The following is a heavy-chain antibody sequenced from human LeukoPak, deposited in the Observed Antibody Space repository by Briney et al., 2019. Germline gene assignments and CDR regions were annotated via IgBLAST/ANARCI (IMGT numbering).Heavy chain of an antibody. V-gene: IGHV3-53*01. D-gene: IGHD4-23*01. J-gene: IGHJ4*02. CDR1: GFTVSSNY. CDR2: IYSGGST. CDR3: AKDLGSVVTPPSLDS. Sequence: GGSLRLSCAASGFTVSSNYMSWVRQAPGKGLEWVSVIYSGGSTYYADSVKGRFTISRDNSKNTLYLQMNSLRAEDTAVYYCAKDLGSVVTPPSLDSWGQGTLATVSS.